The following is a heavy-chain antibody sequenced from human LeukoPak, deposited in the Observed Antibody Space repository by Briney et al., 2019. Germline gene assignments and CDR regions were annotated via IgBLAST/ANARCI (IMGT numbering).Heavy chain of an antibody. CDR1: GFTFSTYA. Sequence: GGSLRLSCAASGFTFSTYAMHWVRQAPGKGLEYVSAISSDGDSTYYANSVKGRFTISRDNSKNTLYLQMGSLRAEDMAVYYCVNYGMDVWGQGTTVTVSS. V-gene: IGHV3-64*01. CDR2: ISSDGDST. J-gene: IGHJ6*02. CDR3: VNYGMDV.